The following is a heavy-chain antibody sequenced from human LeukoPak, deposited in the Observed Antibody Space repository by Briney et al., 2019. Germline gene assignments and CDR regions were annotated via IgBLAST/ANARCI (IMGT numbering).Heavy chain of an antibody. Sequence: ASVKVSCKASGYTFTGYYMHWVRQAPGQGLEWMGWINPNSGGTNYAQKFQGRVTMTRDTSISTAYMELSRLRSDDTAVYYCARETKITMIARLPDYWGQGTLVTVSS. V-gene: IGHV1-2*02. CDR1: GYTFTGYY. CDR3: ARETKITMIARLPDY. D-gene: IGHD3-22*01. CDR2: INPNSGGT. J-gene: IGHJ4*02.